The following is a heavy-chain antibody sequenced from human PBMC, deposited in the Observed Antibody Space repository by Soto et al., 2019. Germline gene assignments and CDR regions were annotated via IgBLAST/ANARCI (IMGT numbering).Heavy chain of an antibody. D-gene: IGHD3-16*02. Sequence: ASVKVSCKASGYTFTSYGISWVRQAPGQGLEWMGWISAYNGNTNYAQKLQGRVTMTTDTSTSTAYMGLRSLRSDDTAVYYCARDRNRYDYIWGSYRYHHYFDYWGQGTLVTVSS. J-gene: IGHJ4*02. CDR1: GYTFTSYG. CDR2: ISAYNGNT. CDR3: ARDRNRYDYIWGSYRYHHYFDY. V-gene: IGHV1-18*01.